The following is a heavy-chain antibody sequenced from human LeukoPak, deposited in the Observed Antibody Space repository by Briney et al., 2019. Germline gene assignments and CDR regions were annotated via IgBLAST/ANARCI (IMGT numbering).Heavy chain of an antibody. Sequence: ASVKVSCKASGHTFTSYGISWVRQAPGQGLEWMGWISAYNGNTNYAQKLQGRVTMTTDTSTSTAYMELRSLRSDDTAVYYCARAQGSVVAPGLYYYYGMDVWGQGTTVTVSS. CDR2: ISAYNGNT. V-gene: IGHV1-18*01. D-gene: IGHD2-15*01. J-gene: IGHJ6*02. CDR3: ARAQGSVVAPGLYYYYGMDV. CDR1: GHTFTSYG.